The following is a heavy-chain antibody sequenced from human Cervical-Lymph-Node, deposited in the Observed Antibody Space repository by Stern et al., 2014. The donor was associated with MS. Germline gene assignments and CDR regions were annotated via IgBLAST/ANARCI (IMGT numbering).Heavy chain of an antibody. CDR2: IYYSGST. V-gene: IGHV4-59*08. CDR3: ARVLRRSSGWLNP. Sequence: QLVQSGPGLVKPSETLSLTCTVSGGSISSYYWSWIRQPPGKGLEWIGYIYYSGSTNYNPSLKSRVPITVDQSKNQFSLKLSSVTAADTAVYYCARVLRRSSGWLNPWSQGTLVTVSS. J-gene: IGHJ5*02. CDR1: GGSISSYY. D-gene: IGHD6-19*01.